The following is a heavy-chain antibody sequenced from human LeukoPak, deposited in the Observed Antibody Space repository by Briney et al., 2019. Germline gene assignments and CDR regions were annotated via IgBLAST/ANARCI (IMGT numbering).Heavy chain of an antibody. J-gene: IGHJ4*02. V-gene: IGHV3-30-3*01. CDR3: AKGRSPNYYDSSGYPYYFDY. Sequence: PGGSLRLSCAASGFTFSSYAMHWVRQAPGKGLEWVAVISYDGSNKYYADYVKGRVTISRDNSKNTLYLQMNSLRAEDTAVYYCAKGRSPNYYDSSGYPYYFDYWGQGTLVTVSS. CDR2: ISYDGSNK. D-gene: IGHD3-22*01. CDR1: GFTFSSYA.